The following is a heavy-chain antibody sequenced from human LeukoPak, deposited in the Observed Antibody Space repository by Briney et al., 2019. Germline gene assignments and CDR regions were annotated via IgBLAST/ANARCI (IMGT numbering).Heavy chain of an antibody. CDR2: MYYSGGT. CDR1: GGSISSPHHY. Sequence: SETLSLTCTVSGGSISSPHHYWGWIRQTPGKGLEWIGSMYYSGGTYYNPSLTSRVTISVDTSKDQYSLKLTSVTAADTAVYYCARHRGYDRTGYYYVDAFDIWGQGTMITVSS. V-gene: IGHV4-39*07. D-gene: IGHD3-22*01. J-gene: IGHJ3*02. CDR3: ARHRGYDRTGYYYVDAFDI.